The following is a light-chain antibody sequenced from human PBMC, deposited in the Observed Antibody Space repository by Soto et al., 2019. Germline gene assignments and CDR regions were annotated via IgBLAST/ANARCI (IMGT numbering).Light chain of an antibody. J-gene: IGKJ1*01. CDR2: DAS. CDR3: QQFYNYPRT. Sequence: AIRMTQSPSSFAASTGDRGSITCRATQDIGTYLAWYQQIPGKAPKLLIYDASTLQTGVPSRFSGSGSGTDFTLTISYLQSEDFGTYYCQQFYNYPRTFGQGTKVDIK. CDR1: QDIGTY. V-gene: IGKV1-8*01.